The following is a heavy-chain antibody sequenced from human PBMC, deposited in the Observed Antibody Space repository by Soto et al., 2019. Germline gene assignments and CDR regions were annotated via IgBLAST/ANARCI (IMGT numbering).Heavy chain of an antibody. J-gene: IGHJ6*02. V-gene: IGHV4-31*03. D-gene: IGHD2-15*01. Sequence: QVQLQESGPGLVKPSQTLSLTCTVSGGSISSGGYYWSWIRQHPGKGLEWIGYIYYSGGTYYNPSLKSRVTISVDTSKNQFSLKLSSVTTADTAVYYCARDLVGYYYYGMDVWGQGTTVTVSS. CDR3: ARDLVGYYYYGMDV. CDR1: GGSISSGGYY. CDR2: IYYSGGT.